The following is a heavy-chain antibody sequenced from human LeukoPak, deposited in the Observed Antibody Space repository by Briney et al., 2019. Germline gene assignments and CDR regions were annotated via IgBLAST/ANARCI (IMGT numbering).Heavy chain of an antibody. J-gene: IGHJ4*02. CDR1: GYTFTSYY. Sequence: ASVKVSCKASGYTFTSYYIHWVRQAPGQGLEWMGWINPNSGGTNYAQKFQGRVTMTRDTSISTAYMELSRLRSDDTAVYYCARVGATGTTSPFDYWGQGTLVTVSS. CDR3: ARVGATGTTSPFDY. CDR2: INPNSGGT. D-gene: IGHD1-1*01. V-gene: IGHV1-2*02.